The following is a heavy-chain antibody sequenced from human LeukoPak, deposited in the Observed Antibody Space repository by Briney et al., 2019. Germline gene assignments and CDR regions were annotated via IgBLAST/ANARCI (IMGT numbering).Heavy chain of an antibody. D-gene: IGHD3-10*01. CDR3: ARDKSGVSGFGELSRLYYYGMDV. Sequence: PGGSLRLSCAASGFTFSSYEMNWVRQAPGKGLEWVSYISSSGSTIYYADSVKGRFTISRDNAKNSLYLQMNSLRAEDTAVYYRARDKSGVSGFGELSRLYYYGMDVWGKGTTVTVSS. J-gene: IGHJ6*04. CDR1: GFTFSSYE. CDR2: ISSSGSTI. V-gene: IGHV3-48*03.